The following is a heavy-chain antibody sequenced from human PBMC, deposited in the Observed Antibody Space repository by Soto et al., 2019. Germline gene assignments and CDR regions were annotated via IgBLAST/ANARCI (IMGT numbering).Heavy chain of an antibody. J-gene: IGHJ3*01. Sequence: RIRQTPGKGLEWIGYIYYSGSTNNNPSLKSRVTISVDTSKNQFSLKLSSVTAADTAVYYCARVWGGAFDFWGQGTMVTVSS. CDR3: ARVWGGAFDF. V-gene: IGHV4-59*01. D-gene: IGHD3-10*01. CDR2: IYYSGST.